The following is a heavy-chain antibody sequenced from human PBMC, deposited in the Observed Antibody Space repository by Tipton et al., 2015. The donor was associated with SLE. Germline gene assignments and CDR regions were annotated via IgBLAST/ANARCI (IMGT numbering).Heavy chain of an antibody. Sequence: SLRLSCAASGFTFSSYAMHWVRQAPGKGLEWVSSISGSSTYMHYADSVKGRFTISRDNARNSLSLQMTSLTAEDTAVYYCARLPYDSSGYYTRYYYGLDVWGQGTTVTVSS. CDR2: ISGSSTYM. V-gene: IGHV3-21*03. CDR3: ARLPYDSSGYYTRYYYGLDV. J-gene: IGHJ6*02. CDR1: GFTFSSYA. D-gene: IGHD3-22*01.